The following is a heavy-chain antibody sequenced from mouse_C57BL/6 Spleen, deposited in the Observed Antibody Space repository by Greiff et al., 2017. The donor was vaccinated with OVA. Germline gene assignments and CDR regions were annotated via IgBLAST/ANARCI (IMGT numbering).Heavy chain of an antibody. V-gene: IGHV5-12*01. J-gene: IGHJ3*01. CDR3: ARSNGYDGGFAY. CDR2: ISNGGGST. Sequence: EVKLVESGGGLVQPGGSLKLSCAASGFTFSDYYMYWVRQTPEKRLEWVAYISNGGGSTYYPDTVKGRFTISRDNAKNTLYLQMSRLKSEDTAMYYCARSNGYDGGFAYWGQGTLVTVSA. CDR1: GFTFSDYY. D-gene: IGHD2-2*01.